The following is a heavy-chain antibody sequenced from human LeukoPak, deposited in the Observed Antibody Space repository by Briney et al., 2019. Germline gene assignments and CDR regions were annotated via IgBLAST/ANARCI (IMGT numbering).Heavy chain of an antibody. CDR2: IYYSGST. CDR3: ARAPNYYYYYMDV. Sequence: SETLSPTCTVSGGSISSYYWSWIRQPPGKGLEWIGYIYYSGSTNYNPSLKSRVTISVDTSKNQFSLKLSSVTAADTAVYYCARAPNYYYYYMDVWGKGTTVTVSS. V-gene: IGHV4-59*01. CDR1: GGSISSYY. J-gene: IGHJ6*03.